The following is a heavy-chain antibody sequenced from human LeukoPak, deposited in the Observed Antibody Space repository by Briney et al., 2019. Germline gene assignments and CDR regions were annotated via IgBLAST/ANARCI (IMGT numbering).Heavy chain of an antibody. J-gene: IGHJ4*02. CDR2: IYYSGST. Sequence: PSETLSLTCTVSGGSISSYYWSWIRQPPGKGLEWIGYIYYSGSTNYNPSLKSRVTISVDTSKNQFSLKLSSVTAADTAVYSCARSGFYYDSSGYYRGFDYWGQGTLVTVSS. V-gene: IGHV4-59*01. D-gene: IGHD3-22*01. CDR1: GGSISSYY. CDR3: ARSGFYYDSSGYYRGFDY.